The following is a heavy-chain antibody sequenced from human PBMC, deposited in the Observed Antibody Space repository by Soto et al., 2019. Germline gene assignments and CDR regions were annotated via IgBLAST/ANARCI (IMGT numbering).Heavy chain of an antibody. CDR1: GFTFSSYS. D-gene: IGHD6-6*01. Sequence: EVQLVESGGGLVKPGGSLRLSCAASGFTFSSYSMNWVRQAPGKGLEWVSSISSSSSYIYYADSVKGRFTISRDNAMNYLYLQMNSRRAEDTAVYYCAREVAARPLGMDVGGQGTTVTVSS. J-gene: IGHJ6*02. CDR2: ISSSSSYI. CDR3: AREVAARPLGMDV. V-gene: IGHV3-21*01.